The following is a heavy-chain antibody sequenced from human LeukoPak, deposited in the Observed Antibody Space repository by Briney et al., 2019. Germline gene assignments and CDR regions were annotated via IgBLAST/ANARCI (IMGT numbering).Heavy chain of an antibody. CDR2: ISYDGSNK. CDR1: GFTFSIYG. J-gene: IGHJ6*02. V-gene: IGHV3-30*18. Sequence: GGSLRLSCAASGFTFSIYGMHWVRQAPGKGLEWVAVISYDGSNKYYADSVKGRFTISRDNSKNTLYLQMNSLRAEDTAVYYCAKSGYCSSTSCYSRFYYYYYYGMDVWGQGTTVTVSS. CDR3: AKSGYCSSTSCYSRFYYYYYYGMDV. D-gene: IGHD2-2*02.